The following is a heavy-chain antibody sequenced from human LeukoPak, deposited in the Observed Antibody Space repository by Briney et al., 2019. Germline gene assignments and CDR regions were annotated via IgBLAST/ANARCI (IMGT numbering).Heavy chain of an antibody. CDR2: TNTYRGNT. CDR3: ARDLRYRSGWCASGMDV. J-gene: IGHJ6*03. Sequence: GAAVKVSCKSAGYTFTSHGFSLVRQPPGQGLEWVGGTNTYRGNTNYAYKLHGRVCITTDRYTSTNSLDLRSLRSDDTAMYYCARDLRYRSGWCASGMDVWGKGNTVTISS. CDR1: GYTFTSHG. V-gene: IGHV1-18*01. D-gene: IGHD6-19*01.